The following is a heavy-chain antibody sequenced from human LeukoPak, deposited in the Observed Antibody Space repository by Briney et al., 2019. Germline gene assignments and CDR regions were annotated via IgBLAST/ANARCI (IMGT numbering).Heavy chain of an antibody. Sequence: SETLSLTCTVSGGSISSSSYYWGWIRQPPGKGLEWIGSIYYSGSTYYNPSLKSRVTISVDTSKNQFSLKLSSVTAADTAVYYCARGGIAVAGSAAFDYWGQGTLVTVSS. D-gene: IGHD6-19*01. CDR3: ARGGIAVAGSAAFDY. V-gene: IGHV4-39*07. CDR1: GGSISSSSYY. J-gene: IGHJ4*02. CDR2: IYYSGST.